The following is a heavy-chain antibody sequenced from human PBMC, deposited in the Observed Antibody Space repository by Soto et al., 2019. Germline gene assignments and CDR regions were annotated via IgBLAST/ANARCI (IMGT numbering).Heavy chain of an antibody. V-gene: IGHV4-39*01. CDR3: ATTIVTTGLVGY. Sequence: QLQLQESGPGLVKPSETLSLTCTVSGGSISSSSYYWGWIRQPPGKGLEWIGSIYYSGSTYYNPSLKSRVTISVDTSKNQFSLKLSSVTAADTAVYYCATTIVTTGLVGYWGQGTLVTVSS. CDR2: IYYSGST. D-gene: IGHD5-12*01. J-gene: IGHJ4*02. CDR1: GGSISSSSYY.